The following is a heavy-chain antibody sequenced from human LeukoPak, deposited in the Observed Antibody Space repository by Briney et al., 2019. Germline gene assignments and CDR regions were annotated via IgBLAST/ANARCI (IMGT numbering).Heavy chain of an antibody. J-gene: IGHJ4*02. Sequence: PGGSLRLSCAASGFTFTNHAMTWVRQAPGEGLEWVSAISGSGGSTYYADSVKGRFTISRDNSKNTLYLQMNSLRAEDTAVYYCAKDSGYSGYDWGQGTLVTVSS. V-gene: IGHV3-23*01. CDR3: AKDSGYSGYD. CDR2: ISGSGGST. CDR1: GFTFTNHA. D-gene: IGHD5-12*01.